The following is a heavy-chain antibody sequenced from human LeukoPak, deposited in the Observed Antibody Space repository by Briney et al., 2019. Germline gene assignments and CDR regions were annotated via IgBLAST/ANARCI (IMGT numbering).Heavy chain of an antibody. D-gene: IGHD4-17*01. CDR3: ARGLDYGDYFGYFDY. J-gene: IGHJ4*02. Sequence: ASVKVSCKASGYTFTSYGISWVRQAPGQGLEWMGWISAYNGNTNYAQKLQGRVTMTTDTSTSTAYMELRSLRSDDTAVYYCARGLDYGDYFGYFDYWGQGTLVTVSS. CDR2: ISAYNGNT. CDR1: GYTFTSYG. V-gene: IGHV1-18*01.